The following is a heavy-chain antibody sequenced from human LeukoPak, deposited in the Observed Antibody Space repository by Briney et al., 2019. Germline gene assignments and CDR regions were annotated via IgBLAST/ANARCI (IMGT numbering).Heavy chain of an antibody. Sequence: ASVKVSCKASGGTFSSYTINWVRQAPGQGLEWMGGIIPVFGTANYVQKFQGRVTITADESTSTAYMELSSLRSEDTAVYYCARDEYLGGNDAFDIWGQGTMVTVSS. CDR2: IIPVFGTA. CDR1: GGTFSSYT. V-gene: IGHV1-69*13. CDR3: ARDEYLGGNDAFDI. D-gene: IGHD2-15*01. J-gene: IGHJ3*02.